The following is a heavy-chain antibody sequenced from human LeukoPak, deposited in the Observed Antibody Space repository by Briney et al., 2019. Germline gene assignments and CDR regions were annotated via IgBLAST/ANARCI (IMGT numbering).Heavy chain of an antibody. V-gene: IGHV3-66*01. CDR2: IYSGGST. J-gene: IGHJ4*02. Sequence: GGSLRLSCAASGFAVSSNYMSWVRQAPGKGLEWVSVIYSGGSTYYADSVKGRFTISRDNSKITLYLQMNSLRAEDTAVYYCARGTRLPYFDYWGQGTLVTVSS. CDR1: GFAVSSNY. D-gene: IGHD5-12*01. CDR3: ARGTRLPYFDY.